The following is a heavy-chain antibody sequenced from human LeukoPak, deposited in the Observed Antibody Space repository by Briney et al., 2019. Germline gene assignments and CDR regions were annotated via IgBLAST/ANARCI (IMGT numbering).Heavy chain of an antibody. V-gene: IGHV3-23*01. CDR1: GFTFTSYA. Sequence: PGGSLRLSCAASGFTFTSYAMSWVRQAPGKGLEWVSSISGSGVNTYYADSVKGRFTISRDNSRNTLYLQMNSLRAEDTAVYYGAKEGYSSGWYGDYWGQGTLVTVSS. CDR3: AKEGYSSGWYGDY. CDR2: ISGSGVNT. D-gene: IGHD6-19*01. J-gene: IGHJ4*02.